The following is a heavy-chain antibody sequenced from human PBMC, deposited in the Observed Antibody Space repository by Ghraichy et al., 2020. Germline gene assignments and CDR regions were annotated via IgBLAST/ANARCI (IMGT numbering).Heavy chain of an antibody. Sequence: ASVKVSCKASGYTFTGYYMHWVRQAPGQGLEWMGWINPNSGGTNYAQKFQGRVTMTRDTSISTAYMELSRLRSDDTAVYYCARDHLGGTVREDAFDIWGQGTMVTVSS. J-gene: IGHJ3*02. CDR1: GYTFTGYY. D-gene: IGHD2-15*01. CDR3: ARDHLGGTVREDAFDI. V-gene: IGHV1-2*02. CDR2: INPNSGGT.